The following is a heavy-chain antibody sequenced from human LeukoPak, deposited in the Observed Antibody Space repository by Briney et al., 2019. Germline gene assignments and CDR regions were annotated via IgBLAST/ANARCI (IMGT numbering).Heavy chain of an antibody. Sequence: GGSLRLSCATSGFTFSSYSMNWVRQAPGKGLEWVSSISSSSSYIYYADSVKGRFTISRDNAKNSLYLQMNSLRAEDTAVYYCALTGRDGYNYFGRDYWGQGTLVTVSS. CDR2: ISSSSSYI. D-gene: IGHD5-24*01. V-gene: IGHV3-21*01. CDR3: ALTGRDGYNYFGRDY. J-gene: IGHJ4*02. CDR1: GFTFSSYS.